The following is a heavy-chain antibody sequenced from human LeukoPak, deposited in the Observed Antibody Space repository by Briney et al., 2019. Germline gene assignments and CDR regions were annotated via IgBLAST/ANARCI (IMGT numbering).Heavy chain of an antibody. V-gene: IGHV3-23*01. CDR1: GFTFSNAW. CDR2: ISGSGGST. CDR3: AKSWAVPAAILRNYYYYYGMDV. J-gene: IGHJ6*02. D-gene: IGHD2-2*02. Sequence: PGGSLRLSCAASGFTFSNAWMSWVRQAPGKGLEWVSAISGSGGSTYYADSVKGRFTISRDNSKNTLYLQMNSLRAEAAAVYYCAKSWAVPAAILRNYYYYYGMDVWGQGTTVTVSS.